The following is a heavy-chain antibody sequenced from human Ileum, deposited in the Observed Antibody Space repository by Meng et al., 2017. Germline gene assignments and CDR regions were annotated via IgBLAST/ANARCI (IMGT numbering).Heavy chain of an antibody. Sequence: GGSLRLSCAASGFIFTVDAMHWVRQAPGKGLEWVAVISSDGSRKYYADSVKGRFTISRDNSEKTLYLKMSSLRIDDTAVYYCEKDQGVGGSVGLFDYWGQGTLVTVSS. CDR2: ISSDGSRK. CDR1: GFIFTVDA. V-gene: IGHV3-30*04. D-gene: IGHD1-26*01. J-gene: IGHJ4*02. CDR3: EKDQGVGGSVGLFDY.